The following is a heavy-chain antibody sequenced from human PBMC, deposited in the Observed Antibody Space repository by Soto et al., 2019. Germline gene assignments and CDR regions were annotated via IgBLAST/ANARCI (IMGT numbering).Heavy chain of an antibody. CDR3: ASSVRGAPAPYYYGMDV. J-gene: IGHJ6*02. CDR1: DGSISRSSYY. Sequence: SGTLSLTCTVSDGSISRSSYYWGWIRQPPGKGLEWIGSIYYSGSTYYNPSLKSRVTISVDTSKNQFSLKLSSVTAADTAVYYCASSVRGAPAPYYYGMDVWGQGTTVTVSS. D-gene: IGHD3-10*01. CDR2: IYYSGST. V-gene: IGHV4-39*01.